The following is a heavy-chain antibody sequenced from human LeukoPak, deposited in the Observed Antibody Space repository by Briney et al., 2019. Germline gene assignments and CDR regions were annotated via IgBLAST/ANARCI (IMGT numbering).Heavy chain of an antibody. Sequence: GGSLRLSCAASGITVSTNYMSWVRQAPGKGLVWVSRINTDGSSTSYADSVKGRFTISRDNAKNTLYLQMNSLRAEDTAVYYCASLVSPLYYYYMDVWGKGTTVTVSS. CDR3: ASLVSPLYYYYMDV. D-gene: IGHD2-2*01. CDR1: GITVSTNY. CDR2: INTDGSST. J-gene: IGHJ6*03. V-gene: IGHV3-74*01.